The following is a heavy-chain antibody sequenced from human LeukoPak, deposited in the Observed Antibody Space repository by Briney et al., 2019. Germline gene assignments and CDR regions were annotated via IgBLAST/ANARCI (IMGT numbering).Heavy chain of an antibody. J-gene: IGHJ3*02. V-gene: IGHV4-4*07. CDR1: GGSISSYY. Sequence: SETLSLTCTVSGGSISSYYWSWIRQPAGKGLEWIGRIYTSGSTNYNPSLKSRVTMSVDTSKNQFSLKLSSVTAADTAVYYCARGWEIVTGTFRADAFDIWGQGTMVTVSS. D-gene: IGHD6-19*01. CDR3: ARGWEIVTGTFRADAFDI. CDR2: IYTSGST.